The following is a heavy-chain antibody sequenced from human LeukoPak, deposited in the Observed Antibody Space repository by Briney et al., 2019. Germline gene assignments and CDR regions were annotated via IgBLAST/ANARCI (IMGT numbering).Heavy chain of an antibody. J-gene: IGHJ4*02. V-gene: IGHV4-34*01. CDR3: ARLSGYDWESFYDY. D-gene: IGHD5-12*01. Sequence: SETLSLTCAVYGGSFSGYYWSWIRQPPGKGLEWVGEINHSGSTNYNPSLKSRVTISVDTSKNQFSLRLSSVTAADTAVYYCARLSGYDWESFYDYWGQGTLVTVSS. CDR2: INHSGST. CDR1: GGSFSGYY.